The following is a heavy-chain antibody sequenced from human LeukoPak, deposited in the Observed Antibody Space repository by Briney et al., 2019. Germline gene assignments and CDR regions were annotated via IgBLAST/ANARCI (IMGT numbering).Heavy chain of an antibody. CDR1: GYTFTSYD. J-gene: IGHJ6*03. V-gene: IGHV1-8*01. CDR3: ARDQEYCSSTSCYANYYMDV. D-gene: IGHD2-2*01. CDR2: MNPNSGNT. Sequence: ASVKVSCKASGYTFTSYDINWVRQATGQGLEWMGWMNPNSGNTGYAQKFQGRVTMTRDTSTSTVYMELSSLRSEDTAVYYCARDQEYCSSTSCYANYYMDVWGKGTTVTISS.